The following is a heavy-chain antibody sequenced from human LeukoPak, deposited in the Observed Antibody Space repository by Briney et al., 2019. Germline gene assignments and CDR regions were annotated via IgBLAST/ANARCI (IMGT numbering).Heavy chain of an antibody. V-gene: IGHV1-69*01. CDR3: ARCYDLWSGYYTPRMRYYYMDV. J-gene: IGHJ6*03. D-gene: IGHD3-3*01. Sequence: GASVKVSCKASGGTFSSYAISRVRQAPGQGLEWMGGIIPIFGAPNYAQKFQGRVTITADESTSTAYMELSSLRSEDTAVYYCARCYDLWSGYYTPRMRYYYMDVWGKGTTVTVSS. CDR2: IIPIFGAP. CDR1: GGTFSSYA.